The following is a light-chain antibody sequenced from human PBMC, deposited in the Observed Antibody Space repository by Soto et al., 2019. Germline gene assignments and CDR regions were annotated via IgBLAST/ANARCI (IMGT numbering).Light chain of an antibody. CDR3: QQCGSLPHT. Sequence: EIVLTQSPGTLSLSPGERATLSCRASQSVSSSYLAWYQHKPGQAPRLLIYGASSRATGIPDRFSGSGSGTDFNLTLSRLQREDFAVYYCQQCGSLPHTFGQGTKLEIK. CDR1: QSVSSSY. CDR2: GAS. J-gene: IGKJ2*01. V-gene: IGKV3-20*01.